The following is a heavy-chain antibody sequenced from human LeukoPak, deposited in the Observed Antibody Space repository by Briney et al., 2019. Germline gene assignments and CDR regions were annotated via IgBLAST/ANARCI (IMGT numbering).Heavy chain of an antibody. J-gene: IGHJ6*03. V-gene: IGHV4-34*01. D-gene: IGHD3-10*01. CDR1: GGSFSDYY. Sequence: PSETLSLTCAVYGGSFSDYYWSWIRQPPGKGLEWIGEINHSGSTNYNPSLKSRVTISVDTSKNQFSLKLSSVTAADTAVYYCAREPRWFGELFDYYYYMDVWGKGTTVTVSS. CDR3: AREPRWFGELFDYYYYMDV. CDR2: INHSGST.